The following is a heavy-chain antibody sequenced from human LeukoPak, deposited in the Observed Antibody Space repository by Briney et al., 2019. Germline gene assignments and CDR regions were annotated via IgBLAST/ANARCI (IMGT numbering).Heavy chain of an antibody. Sequence: PGGSLRLSCAASGFTFTNNFMSWVRQVPGKGLEWVANIKQDGSEKTYADSVRGRFTISRDNAKNSLYLQMNSLRAEDTAVYYCARDPYSGSYGDSYYYYMDVWGKGTTVTISS. CDR2: IKQDGSEK. J-gene: IGHJ6*03. V-gene: IGHV3-7*01. CDR3: ARDPYSGSYGDSYYYYMDV. D-gene: IGHD1-26*01. CDR1: GFTFTNNF.